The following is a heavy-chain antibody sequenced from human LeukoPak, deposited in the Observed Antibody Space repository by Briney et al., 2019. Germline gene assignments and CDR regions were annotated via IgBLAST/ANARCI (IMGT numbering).Heavy chain of an antibody. Sequence: SETLSLTCAVYGGSFSGYYWSWIRQPPGKGLEWIGEINHSGSTNYNPSLKSRVTISVDRSKNQFSLKLSSVTGADTAVYYCARTVAGSRRSNWFDPWGQGTLVTVSS. CDR3: ARTVAGSRRSNWFDP. V-gene: IGHV4-34*01. CDR2: INHSGST. J-gene: IGHJ5*02. D-gene: IGHD6-19*01. CDR1: GGSFSGYY.